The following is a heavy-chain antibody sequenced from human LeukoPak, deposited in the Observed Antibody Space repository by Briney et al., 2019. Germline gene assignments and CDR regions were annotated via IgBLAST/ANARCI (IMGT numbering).Heavy chain of an antibody. D-gene: IGHD5-24*01. V-gene: IGHV3-11*03. J-gene: IGHJ6*02. CDR1: GFTFSDYY. Sequence: GGSLRLSCAASGFTFSDYYMTWIRQAPGKGLEWVSYISSSSSYTNYAHSVKGRFTISRDNAKNSVYLQMNSLRAEDTAVYYCAVSDDYNSHYYYGMDVWGQGTTVTVSS. CDR3: AVSDDYNSHYYYGMDV. CDR2: ISSSSSYT.